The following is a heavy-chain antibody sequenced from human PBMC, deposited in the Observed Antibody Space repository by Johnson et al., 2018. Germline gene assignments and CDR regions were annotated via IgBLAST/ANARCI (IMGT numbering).Heavy chain of an antibody. J-gene: IGHJ4*02. D-gene: IGHD6-19*01. Sequence: EVQLVETGGGLVQPGGSLSLSCYGSGFTFSGYWMHWVRQVPGKGPVWVSRINSDGSMTDYADSVNGRFTITRDNARHTLYLHMNSLRVEDTAVYYCARDFGDASGWSFDYWGQGNLVTVSS. V-gene: IGHV3-74*01. CDR2: INSDGSMT. CDR3: ARDFGDASGWSFDY. CDR1: GFTFSGYW.